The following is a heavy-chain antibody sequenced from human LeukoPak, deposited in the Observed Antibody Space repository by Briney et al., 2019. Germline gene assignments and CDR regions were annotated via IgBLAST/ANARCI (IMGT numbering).Heavy chain of an antibody. CDR1: GGSFISSSYY. J-gene: IGHJ4*02. CDR2: IYYSGST. D-gene: IGHD3-22*01. V-gene: IGHV4-39*07. Sequence: SETLSLTCTVSGGSFISSSYYWGWVRQPPGKGLEWIGSIYYSGSTQYNPSLRSRVTISVDTSKNQFSLKLSSVTAADTAVYYCARVHSSGLLLAYFDYWGQGTLVTVSS. CDR3: ARVHSSGLLLAYFDY.